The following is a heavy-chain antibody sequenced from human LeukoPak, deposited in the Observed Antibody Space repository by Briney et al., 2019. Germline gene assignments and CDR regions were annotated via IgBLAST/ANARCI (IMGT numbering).Heavy chain of an antibody. CDR3: ARIVYAIDFVDDY. CDR2: INPNSGGT. J-gene: IGHJ4*02. CDR1: GYTFTGYY. V-gene: IGHV1-2*02. Sequence: GASVKVSCKASGYTFTGYYMHWVRQAPGQGLEWMGWINPNSGGTNYAQKFQGRVTMTRDTSISTAYMELSRLRSDDTAVYYCARIVYAIDFVDDYWGQGTLVTVSS. D-gene: IGHD2-8*01.